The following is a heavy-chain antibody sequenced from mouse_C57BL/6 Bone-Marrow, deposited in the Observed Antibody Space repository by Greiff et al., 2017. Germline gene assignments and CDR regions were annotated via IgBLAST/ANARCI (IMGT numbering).Heavy chain of an antibody. CDR3: ARRMSIYWYFDV. V-gene: IGHV1-81*01. J-gene: IGHJ1*03. CDR2: IYPRSGNT. CDR1: GYTFTSYG. D-gene: IGHD2-10*02. Sequence: VKLMESGAELARPGASVKLSCKASGYTFTSYGISWVKQRTGQGLEWIGEIYPRSGNTYYNEKFKGKATLTADKSSSTAYMELRSLTSEDSAVYFCARRMSIYWYFDVWGTGTTVTVSS.